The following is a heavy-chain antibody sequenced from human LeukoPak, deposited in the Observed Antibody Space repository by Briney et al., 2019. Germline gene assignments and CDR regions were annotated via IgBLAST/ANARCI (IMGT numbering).Heavy chain of an antibody. CDR3: ARYSNRHELLSPYYYYDDMDV. V-gene: IGHV4-34*01. D-gene: IGHD2-2*01. Sequence: SETLSLTCTVYGGSFSGYYWNWIRQPPGKGLEWVGEINHSGSSNYNPSLKSRVTISVDTSKNQFSLKLSSVTAADTAVYYCARYSNRHELLSPYYYYDDMDVWGKGTTVTVSS. CDR2: INHSGSS. J-gene: IGHJ6*03. CDR1: GGSFSGYY.